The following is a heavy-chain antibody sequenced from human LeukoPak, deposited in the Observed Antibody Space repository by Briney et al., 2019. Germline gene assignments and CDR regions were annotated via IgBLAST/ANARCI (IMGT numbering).Heavy chain of an antibody. D-gene: IGHD4-17*01. CDR3: ARVSARGGYGDDYFDY. V-gene: IGHV4-38-2*02. CDR1: GYSISSNYY. Sequence: MSSETLSLTCTVSGYSISSNYYWGWIRQPPGKGLEWIGSIHHSERAYYNPSLKSRVTISVDPSKNHFSLRVMSVTAAETAVYFCARVSARGGYGDDYFDYWGQGTLVTVSS. J-gene: IGHJ4*02. CDR2: IHHSERA.